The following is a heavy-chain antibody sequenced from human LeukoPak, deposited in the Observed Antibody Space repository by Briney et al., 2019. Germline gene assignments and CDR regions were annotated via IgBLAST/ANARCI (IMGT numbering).Heavy chain of an antibody. V-gene: IGHV4-59*12. Sequence: SETLSLTCTVSGGSISSYYWSWIRQPPGKGLEWIGYIYYSGSTNYNPSLKSRVTISVDKSKNQFSLKLSSVTAADTAVYYCARGQLWFGEPMGAFDIWGQGTMVTVSS. J-gene: IGHJ3*02. D-gene: IGHD3-10*01. CDR3: ARGQLWFGEPMGAFDI. CDR2: IYYSGST. CDR1: GGSISSYY.